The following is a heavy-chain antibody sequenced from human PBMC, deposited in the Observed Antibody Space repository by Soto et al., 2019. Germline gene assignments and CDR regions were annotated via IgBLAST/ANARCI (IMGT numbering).Heavy chain of an antibody. CDR3: ARDRYVRGYDYGMDV. J-gene: IGHJ6*02. V-gene: IGHV4-59*01. CDR1: GGSISSYY. Sequence: SETLSLTCTVSGGSISSYYWSWIRQPPGKGLEWIGYIYYSGSTNYNTSLKSRVTISVATSKHPFSLKLSSVTAADTAVYYCARDRYVRGYDYGMDVWGQGTAVTVSS. D-gene: IGHD5-12*01. CDR2: IYYSGST.